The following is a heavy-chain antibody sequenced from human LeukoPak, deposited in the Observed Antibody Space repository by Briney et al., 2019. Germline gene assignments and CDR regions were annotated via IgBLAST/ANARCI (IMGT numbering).Heavy chain of an antibody. CDR1: GFTFSSYA. CDR3: AKDIVGDIYYYYGMDV. CDR2: ISYDGSNK. J-gene: IGHJ6*02. Sequence: GGSLRLSCAASGFTFSSYAMSWVRQAPGKGLEWVAVISYDGSNKYYADSVKGRFTISRDNSKNTLYLQMNSLRAEDTALYYCAKDIVGDIYYYYGMDVWGQGTTVTVSS. V-gene: IGHV3-30*18. D-gene: IGHD1-26*01.